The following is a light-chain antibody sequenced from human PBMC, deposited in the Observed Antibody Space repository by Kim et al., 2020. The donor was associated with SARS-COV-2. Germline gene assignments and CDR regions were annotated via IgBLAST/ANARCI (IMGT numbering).Light chain of an antibody. CDR3: QVWDSSSDHVV. CDR2: YDS. Sequence: SYELTQPPSVSVAPGKTARITCGGNNIGSKSVHWYQQKPGQAPVLVIYYDSDRPSGIPERFSGSNSGNTATLTISRVEAGDEADYYCQVWDSSSDHVVFGGETQLTVL. CDR1: NIGSKS. J-gene: IGLJ2*01. V-gene: IGLV3-21*04.